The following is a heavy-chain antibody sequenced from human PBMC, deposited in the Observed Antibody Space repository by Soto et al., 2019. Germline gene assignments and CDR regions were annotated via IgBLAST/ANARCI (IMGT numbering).Heavy chain of an antibody. CDR1: GGSISSYY. V-gene: IGHV4-59*01. Sequence: SETLSLTCTVSGGSISSYYWSWIRQPPGKGLEWIGYIYYSGSTNYNPSLKSRVTISVDTSKNQFSLKLSSVTAADTTVYYCARYRIAAAGTRWFDPWGQGTLVTVSS. J-gene: IGHJ5*02. CDR3: ARYRIAAAGTRWFDP. CDR2: IYYSGST. D-gene: IGHD6-13*01.